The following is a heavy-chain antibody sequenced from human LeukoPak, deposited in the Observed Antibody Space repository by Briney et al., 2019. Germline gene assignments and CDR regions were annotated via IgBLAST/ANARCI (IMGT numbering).Heavy chain of an antibody. J-gene: IGHJ4*02. D-gene: IGHD7-27*01. Sequence: GGSLRPSCAASGFTFNSFFLNWVRLTPGRELEWLACISQDGSETFYMDSVRGRFTISRGNTKNSLYLQMDSLRAEDTAVYFCVRDLGHSRHYFEYWGQGALVTVSS. CDR3: VRDLGHSRHYFEY. CDR2: ISQDGSET. CDR1: GFTFNSFF. V-gene: IGHV3-7*01.